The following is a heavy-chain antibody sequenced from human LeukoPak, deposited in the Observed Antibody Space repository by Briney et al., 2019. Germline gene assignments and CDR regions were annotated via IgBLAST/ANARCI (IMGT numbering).Heavy chain of an antibody. CDR2: INHSGST. CDR3: ARFRGKAAGSLWFDP. V-gene: IGHV4-34*01. Sequence: SSETLPLTCAVYGGSFSGYYWSWIRQPPGKGLEWIGEINHSGSTNYNPSLKSRVTISVDTSKNQFSLKLGSVTAADTAVYYCARFRGKAAGSLWFDPWGQGTLVTVSS. D-gene: IGHD6-13*01. CDR1: GGSFSGYY. J-gene: IGHJ5*02.